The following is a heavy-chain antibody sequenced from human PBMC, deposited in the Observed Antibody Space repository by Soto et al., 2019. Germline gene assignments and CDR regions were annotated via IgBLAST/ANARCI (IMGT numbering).Heavy chain of an antibody. CDR2: ISSNGGST. V-gene: IGHV3-64D*06. J-gene: IGHJ5*02. D-gene: IGHD3-22*01. Sequence: GGSLRLSCSASGFTFSSYAMHWVRQAPGKGLEYVSAISSNGGSTYYADSVKGRFTISRDNSKNTLYLQMSSLRAEDTAVYYCVKETDYYDSSGYFHNWFAPWGQGTLVTVPS. CDR3: VKETDYYDSSGYFHNWFAP. CDR1: GFTFSSYA.